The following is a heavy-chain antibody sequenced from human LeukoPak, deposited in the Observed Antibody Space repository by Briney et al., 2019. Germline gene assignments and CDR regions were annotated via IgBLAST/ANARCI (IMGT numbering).Heavy chain of an antibody. V-gene: IGHV3-21*01. CDR2: ISSSSSYI. Sequence: GGSLRLSCAASGFTFSSYSLNWVRQAPGKGLEWVSSISSSSSYIYYADSVKGRFTISRDNAKNSLYLQMNSLRAEDTAVYYCAELGITMIGGVWGKGTTVTISS. J-gene: IGHJ6*04. CDR3: AELGITMIGGV. D-gene: IGHD3-10*02. CDR1: GFTFSSYS.